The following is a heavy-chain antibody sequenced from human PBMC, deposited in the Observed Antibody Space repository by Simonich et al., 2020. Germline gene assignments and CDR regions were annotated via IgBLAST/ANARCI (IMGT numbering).Heavy chain of an antibody. J-gene: IGHJ6*02. V-gene: IGHV4-38-2*01. CDR1: GYSISSGYY. Sequence: QVQLQESGPGLVKSSETLSLTCAVSGYSISSGYYWGWIRQPPGKGMEWLGSIYHSVLTYYNPALKSRVTISVDTSKNQFSLKLSSVTAADTAVYYCARVGYSNYYYYGMDVWGQGTTVTVSS. CDR3: ARVGYSNYYYYGMDV. D-gene: IGHD6-13*01. CDR2: IYHSVLT.